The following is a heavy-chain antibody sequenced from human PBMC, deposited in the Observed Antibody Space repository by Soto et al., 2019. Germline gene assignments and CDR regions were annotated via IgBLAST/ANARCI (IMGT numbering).Heavy chain of an antibody. CDR3: ARDQPGYSYGYGLGY. J-gene: IGHJ4*02. CDR2: IRSSSSYI. D-gene: IGHD5-18*01. CDR1: GFTFSSYS. V-gene: IGHV3-21*01. Sequence: GGSLRLSCAASGFTFSSYSMNWVRQAPGKGLEWVSSIRSSSSYIYYADSVKGRFTISRDNAKNSLYLQMNSLRAEDTAVYYCARDQPGYSYGYGLGYWGQGTLVTVSS.